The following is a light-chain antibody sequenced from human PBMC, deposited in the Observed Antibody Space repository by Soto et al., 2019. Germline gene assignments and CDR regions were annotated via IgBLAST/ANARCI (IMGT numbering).Light chain of an antibody. CDR3: QQSYSTSIT. CDR2: DAS. V-gene: IGKV1-12*01. Sequence: DIQMTQSPSSVSASVGDRFTITCRASQSISRWLAWHQQKPGKAPRLLIYDASNLQSGVPSRFSGSGSGTDFTLTISSLQPEDFATYYCQQSYSTSITFGQGTRLEIK. J-gene: IGKJ5*01. CDR1: QSISRW.